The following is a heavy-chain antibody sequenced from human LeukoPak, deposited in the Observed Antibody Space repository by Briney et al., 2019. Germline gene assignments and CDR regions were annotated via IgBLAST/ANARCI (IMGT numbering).Heavy chain of an antibody. CDR3: ARDDCSSISCYHNWFDP. D-gene: IGHD2-2*01. Sequence: PGGSLRLSCAASGFTFSSYWMSWVRQAPGKGLEWVANIKQDGSEKYYVDSVKGRFTISRDNAKNSLYLQMNSLRAEDTAVYYCARDDCSSISCYHNWFDPWCQGTLVTVSS. V-gene: IGHV3-7*01. CDR1: GFTFSSYW. CDR2: IKQDGSEK. J-gene: IGHJ5*02.